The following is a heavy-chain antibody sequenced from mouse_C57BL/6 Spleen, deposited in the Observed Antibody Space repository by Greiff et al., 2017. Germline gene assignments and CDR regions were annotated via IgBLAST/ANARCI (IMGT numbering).Heavy chain of an antibody. CDR1: GFTFSDYY. V-gene: IGHV5-16*01. CDR3: ARDGVYYYGSSYGYFDV. CDR2: INYDGSST. Sequence: EVKLVESEGGLVQPGSSMKLSCTASGFTFSDYYMAWVRQVPEKGLEWVANINYDGSSTYYLDSLKSRFIISRDNAKNILYLQMSSLKSEDTATYYCARDGVYYYGSSYGYFDVWGTGTTVTVSS. D-gene: IGHD1-1*01. J-gene: IGHJ1*03.